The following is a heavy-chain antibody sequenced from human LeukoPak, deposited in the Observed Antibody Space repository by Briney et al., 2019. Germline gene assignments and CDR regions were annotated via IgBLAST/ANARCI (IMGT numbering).Heavy chain of an antibody. V-gene: IGHV3-30-3*01. CDR3: ARARGNSYGYCFDY. Sequence: TGRSLRLSCAASGFTFSSYAMHWVRQAPGKGLEWVAVISYDGSNKYYADSVKGRFTISRDNSKNTLYLQMNSLRAEDTAVYYCARARGNSYGYCFDYWGQGTLVTVSS. J-gene: IGHJ4*02. CDR1: GFTFSSYA. D-gene: IGHD5-18*01. CDR2: ISYDGSNK.